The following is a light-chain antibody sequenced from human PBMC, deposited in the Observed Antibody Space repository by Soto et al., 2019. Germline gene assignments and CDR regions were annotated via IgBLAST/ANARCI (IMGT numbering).Light chain of an antibody. CDR3: SSYTSSSTLNWV. J-gene: IGLJ3*02. CDR2: EVS. CDR1: SSDVGAHNY. V-gene: IGLV2-14*01. Sequence: QSALTQPPSASGSPGQSLTISCTGTSSDVGAHNYVSWYQQHPGKAPKLMIYEVSNRPSGVSSRFSGSKSGNTASLTISGLQAEDEADYYCSSYTSSSTLNWVFGGGTKVTVL.